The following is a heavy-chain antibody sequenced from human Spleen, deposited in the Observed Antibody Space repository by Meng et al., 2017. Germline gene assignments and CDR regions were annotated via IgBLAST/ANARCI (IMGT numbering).Heavy chain of an antibody. Sequence: GESLKISCAASGFIFSDHSMNWVRQAPGKGLEWVSSIGSSSDYIWYADSVKGRFTISRDNAKDSLYLQMNSLRGEDTAVYYCSKDGGGSLFDPWGQGTLVTVSS. V-gene: IGHV3-21*01. CDR3: SKDGGGSLFDP. D-gene: IGHD1-26*01. CDR2: IGSSSDYI. CDR1: GFIFSDHS. J-gene: IGHJ5*02.